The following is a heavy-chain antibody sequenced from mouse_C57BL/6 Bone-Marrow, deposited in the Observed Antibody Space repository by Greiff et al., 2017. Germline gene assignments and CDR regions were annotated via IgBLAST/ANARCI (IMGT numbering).Heavy chain of an antibody. V-gene: IGHV14-4*01. CDR1: GFNIKDDY. Sequence: EVMLVESGAELVRPGASVKLSCTASGFNIKDDYMHWVKQRPEQGLEWIGWIDPENGDTEYASKFQGKATITADTSSNTAYLQLSSLTSEDTAVYYCTTGYYGSSYEGPSFAYWGQGTLVTVSA. CDR3: TTGYYGSSYEGPSFAY. D-gene: IGHD1-1*01. CDR2: IDPENGDT. J-gene: IGHJ3*01.